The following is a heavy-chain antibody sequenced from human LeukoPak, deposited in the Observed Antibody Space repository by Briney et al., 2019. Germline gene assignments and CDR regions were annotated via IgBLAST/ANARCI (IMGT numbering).Heavy chain of an antibody. J-gene: IGHJ4*02. V-gene: IGHV4-4*07. CDR2: IYTNADT. D-gene: IGHD6-13*01. CDR3: ARAAAAAGGQYFDY. Sequence: SETLSLTCTVSGGSISNYHWSWIRQPAGQGLEWIGRIYTNADTKYNPSLKSRVTMSVDTSKNQLSLKVRSVTAADTAVYCCARAAAAAGGQYFDYWGQGSVVTVSA. CDR1: GGSISNYH.